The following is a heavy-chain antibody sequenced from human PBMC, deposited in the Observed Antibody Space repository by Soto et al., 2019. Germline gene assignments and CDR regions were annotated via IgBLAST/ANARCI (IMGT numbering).Heavy chain of an antibody. D-gene: IGHD3-22*01. CDR1: GGTFSSYA. CDR2: IIPIFGTA. V-gene: IGHV1-69*13. CDR3: ASGYDSSGYKSS. J-gene: IGHJ5*01. Sequence: SVKVSCKASGGTFSSYAISWVRQAPGQGLEWLGGIIPIFGTANYAQKLQGRVTITADGSTGTACMWLSSLRSEGTAVYVCASGYDSSGYKSSWG.